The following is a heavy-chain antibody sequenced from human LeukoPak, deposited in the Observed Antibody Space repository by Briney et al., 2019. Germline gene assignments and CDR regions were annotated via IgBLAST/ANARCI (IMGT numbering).Heavy chain of an antibody. J-gene: IGHJ4*02. D-gene: IGHD3-16*02. Sequence: GGSLRLSCAASGFTFSNYGMHWVRQAPGKGLEWVAVISYDGSNKYYADSVKGRFTISRDNSKNTLYLQTNSLRAEDTAVYYCARDDYVWGSYPGGFDYWGQGTLVTVSS. CDR2: ISYDGSNK. CDR3: ARDDYVWGSYPGGFDY. V-gene: IGHV3-30*03. CDR1: GFTFSNYG.